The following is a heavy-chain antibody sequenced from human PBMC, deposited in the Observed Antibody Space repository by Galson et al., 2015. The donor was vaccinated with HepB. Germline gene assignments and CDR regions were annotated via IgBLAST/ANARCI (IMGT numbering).Heavy chain of an antibody. CDR3: ARDGGYGSGSYSGFDY. CDR1: GFTFSSYG. V-gene: IGHV3-33*01. J-gene: IGHJ4*02. CDR2: IGYDGSNK. D-gene: IGHD3-10*01. Sequence: SLRLSCAASGFTFSSYGMHWVRQAPGKGLEWVAVIGYDGSNKYYADSVKGRFTISRDNSKNTLYLQMNSLRAEDTAVYYCARDGGYGSGSYSGFDYWGQGTLVTVSS.